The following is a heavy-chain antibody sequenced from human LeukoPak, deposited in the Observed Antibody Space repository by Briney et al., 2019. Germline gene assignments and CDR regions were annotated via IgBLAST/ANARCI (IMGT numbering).Heavy chain of an antibody. CDR3: TKGDGYNHFQY. Sequence: QPGGSLRLSCAASGFTFSNNGMHWVRQAPGKGLEWVAVIAYDGTNKYYTDSVKGRFTISRDNSKDTLYLQMNSLRTEDTAVYYCTKGDGYNHFQYWGQGTLVTVSS. CDR2: IAYDGTNK. V-gene: IGHV3-30*18. J-gene: IGHJ4*02. D-gene: IGHD5-24*01. CDR1: GFTFSNNG.